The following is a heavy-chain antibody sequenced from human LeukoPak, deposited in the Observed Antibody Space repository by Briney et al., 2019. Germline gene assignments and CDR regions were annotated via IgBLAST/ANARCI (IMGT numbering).Heavy chain of an antibody. V-gene: IGHV3-21*01. CDR2: INSSSSYI. CDR3: ARDLIRYYYDSSAYYFDY. Sequence: SGGSLRLSCAASGFTFSSYSMNWVRQAPGKGLEWVSSINSSSSYIYYADSVKGRFTISRDNAKNSLYLQMNSLRAEDTAVYYCARDLIRYYYDSSAYYFDYWGQGTLVTVSS. D-gene: IGHD3-22*01. CDR1: GFTFSSYS. J-gene: IGHJ4*02.